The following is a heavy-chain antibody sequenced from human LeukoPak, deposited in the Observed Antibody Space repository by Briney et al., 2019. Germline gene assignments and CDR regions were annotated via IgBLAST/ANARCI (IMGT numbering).Heavy chain of an antibody. V-gene: IGHV1-8*01. Sequence: ASVKVPCKASGYTFTSYDINWVRQATGQGLEWMGWMNPNSGNTGYAQKFQGRVTMTRNTSISTAYMELSSLRSEDTAVYYCARGLFYQQPTQFDYWGQGTLVTVSS. CDR2: MNPNSGNT. CDR1: GYTFTSYD. CDR3: ARGLFYQQPTQFDY. D-gene: IGHD6-13*01. J-gene: IGHJ4*02.